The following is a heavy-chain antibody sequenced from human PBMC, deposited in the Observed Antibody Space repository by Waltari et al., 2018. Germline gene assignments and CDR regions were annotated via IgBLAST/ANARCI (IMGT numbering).Heavy chain of an antibody. D-gene: IGHD3-22*01. Sequence: QVQLQQWGAGLLKPSETLSLTCAVYGGSFSGYYWSWIRQPPGKGLEWIGEINHSGSTNYNPSLKGRVTISVDTSKNQFSLKLSSVTAADTAVYYCASDDSLGYWGQGTLVTVSS. CDR3: ASDDSLGY. J-gene: IGHJ4*02. V-gene: IGHV4-34*01. CDR2: INHSGST. CDR1: GGSFSGYY.